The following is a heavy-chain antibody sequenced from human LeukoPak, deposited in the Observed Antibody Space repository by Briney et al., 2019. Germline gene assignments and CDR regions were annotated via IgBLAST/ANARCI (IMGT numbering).Heavy chain of an antibody. Sequence: SETLSLTCTVSGGSISSSSYYWGWIRQPPGKGLEWIGIIYYSGSTYYYPSLKSRVTISVDTSKNQFSLKLSSVTAADTAVYYCASTTVYGDYDYVWGKGTMVTVSS. CDR3: ASTTVYGDYDYV. V-gene: IGHV4-39*01. J-gene: IGHJ6*04. D-gene: IGHD4-17*01. CDR2: IYYSGST. CDR1: GGSISSSSYY.